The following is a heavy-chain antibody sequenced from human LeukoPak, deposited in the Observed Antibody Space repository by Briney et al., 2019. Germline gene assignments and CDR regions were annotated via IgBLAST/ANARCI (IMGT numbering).Heavy chain of an antibody. CDR3: AKGAYYDFWSGSAYAVD. Sequence: GGSLRLSCAASGFTFSSYAMNWVRQAPGKGLEWVSGIYTNGRDTRYADSVKGRFTISRDNSKNTLYLQMHSLRVEDTAVYYCAKGAYYDFWSGSAYAVDWGQGTLVTVSS. V-gene: IGHV3-23*05. CDR1: GFTFSSYA. CDR2: IYTNGRDT. J-gene: IGHJ4*02. D-gene: IGHD3-3*01.